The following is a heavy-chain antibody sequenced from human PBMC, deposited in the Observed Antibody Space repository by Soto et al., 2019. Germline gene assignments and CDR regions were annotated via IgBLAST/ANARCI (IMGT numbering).Heavy chain of an antibody. J-gene: IGHJ5*02. CDR1: GGTFSSYT. V-gene: IGHV1-69*02. CDR3: ARVRGETWFDP. CDR2: IIPILGIA. Sequence: QVQLVQSGAEVKKPGSSVKVSCNASGGTFSSYTISWVRQAPGQGLEWMGRIIPILGIANYAQKFQGRVTITADKSTSTAYMELSSLRSEDTAVYYCARVRGETWFDPWGQGTLVTVSS. D-gene: IGHD3-10*01.